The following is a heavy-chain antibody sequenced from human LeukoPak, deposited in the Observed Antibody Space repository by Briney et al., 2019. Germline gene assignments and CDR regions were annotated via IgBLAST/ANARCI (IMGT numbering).Heavy chain of an antibody. Sequence: PGGSLRLSCAASGFTFSSYWMSWVRQAPGKGLEWVANIKQDGSEKYYVDSVKGRFTISRDNAKNSLYLQMNSLRAEDTAVYYCARVSTPYYYDSSGYYTEFFDYWGQGTLVTVSS. V-gene: IGHV3-7*01. J-gene: IGHJ4*02. D-gene: IGHD3-22*01. CDR3: ARVSTPYYYDSSGYYTEFFDY. CDR1: GFTFSSYW. CDR2: IKQDGSEK.